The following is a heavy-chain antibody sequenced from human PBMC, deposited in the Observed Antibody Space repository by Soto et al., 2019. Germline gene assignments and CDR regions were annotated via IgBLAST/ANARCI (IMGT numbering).Heavy chain of an antibody. J-gene: IGHJ6*02. CDR1: GGSISSSNW. Sequence: PSETLSLTCAVSGGSISSSNWWSWVRQPPGKGLEWIGEIYHSGSTNYNPSLKSRVTISVDKSKNQFSLKLSSVTAADTAVYYCARGAAAGYYYYGMDVWGQGTTVTVSS. CDR2: IYHSGST. V-gene: IGHV4-4*02. D-gene: IGHD6-13*01. CDR3: ARGAAAGYYYYGMDV.